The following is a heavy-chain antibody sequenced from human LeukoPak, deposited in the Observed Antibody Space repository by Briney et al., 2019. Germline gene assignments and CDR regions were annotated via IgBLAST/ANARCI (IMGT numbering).Heavy chain of an antibody. V-gene: IGHV1-46*01. J-gene: IGHJ4*02. CDR1: GYTFTNYY. CDR3: AGSLGYCTSNVCYLKY. CDR2: INPSGGRT. Sequence: ASVKVSCKASGYTFTNYYIHWVRQAPGQGLECMGIINPSGGRTSYAQKFQGRVTMTTDTYTNTAYMELRSLRSDDTAVYYCAGSLGYCTSNVCYLKYWGQGTLVTVSS. D-gene: IGHD2-8*01.